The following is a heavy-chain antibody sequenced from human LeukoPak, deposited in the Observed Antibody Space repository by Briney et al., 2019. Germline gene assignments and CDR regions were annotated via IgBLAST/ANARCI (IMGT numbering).Heavy chain of an antibody. CDR1: GFTFDNYA. V-gene: IGHV3-23*01. CDR3: APRPGDYYDSSGYVFDY. J-gene: IGHJ4*02. Sequence: PGGSLRLSCAASGFTFDNYAMHWVRQAPGKGLEWVSAISGSGGSTYYADSVKGRFTISRDNSKNTLYLQMNSLRAEDTAVYYCAPRPGDYYDSSGYVFDYWGQGTLVTVSS. D-gene: IGHD3-22*01. CDR2: ISGSGGST.